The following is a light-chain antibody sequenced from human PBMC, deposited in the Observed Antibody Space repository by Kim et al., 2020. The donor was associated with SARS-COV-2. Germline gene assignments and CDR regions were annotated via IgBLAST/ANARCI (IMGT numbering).Light chain of an antibody. V-gene: IGKV1D-12*01. J-gene: IGKJ1*01. CDR1: IGRW. Sequence: IGRWLTWYQQKPGKVPKLLIYAASSLPSGVPSRFSGSASGTDFTLTISSLQPEDFATYYCQQADSFPRTFGQGTKVDIK. CDR3: QQADSFPRT. CDR2: AAS.